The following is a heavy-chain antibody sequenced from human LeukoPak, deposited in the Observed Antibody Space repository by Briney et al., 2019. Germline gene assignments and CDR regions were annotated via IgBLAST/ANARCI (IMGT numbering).Heavy chain of an antibody. CDR2: INHSGST. Sequence: SETLSLTCAVYGGSFSGYYWSWIRQPPGKGLEWIGEINHSGSTNYNPSLKSRVTISVDTSKNQFSLKLSSVTAADTAVYYCARCFVVVPAAMLYYYYYYMDVWGKGTTVTVSS. D-gene: IGHD2-2*01. CDR3: ARCFVVVPAAMLYYYYYYMDV. J-gene: IGHJ6*03. V-gene: IGHV4-34*01. CDR1: GGSFSGYY.